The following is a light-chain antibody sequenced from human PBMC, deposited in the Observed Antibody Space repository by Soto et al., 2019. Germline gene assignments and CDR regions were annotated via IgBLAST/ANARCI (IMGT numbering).Light chain of an antibody. J-gene: IGKJ4*01. Sequence: EIVLTQSPGPLSLSAVDRATLSCRASQSVSSSYLAWYQKQPRRAPRLVIYGASTRATASPARCIGGGGCAKFSPTTISRLYAEFSAYYCRQYADCPPRTFGRGTKVDIK. CDR2: GAS. V-gene: IGKV3-15*01. CDR1: QSVSSSY. CDR3: RQYADCPPRT.